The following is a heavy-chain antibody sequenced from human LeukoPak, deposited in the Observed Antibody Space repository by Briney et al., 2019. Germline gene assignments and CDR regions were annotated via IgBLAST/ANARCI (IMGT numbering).Heavy chain of an antibody. CDR2: IYYSGSA. CDR1: GGSVSVYY. D-gene: IGHD6-6*01. V-gene: IGHV4-59*02. J-gene: IGHJ4*02. Sequence: SETLSLTRTVSGGSVSVYYWSWIRQPPGKGLEWIGYIYYSGSANYNPSLKSRVTISVDTSKNQFSLKLSSVTAADTAVYYCARVFYSSSSRYFFDSWGQGTLVTVSS. CDR3: ARVFYSSSSRYFFDS.